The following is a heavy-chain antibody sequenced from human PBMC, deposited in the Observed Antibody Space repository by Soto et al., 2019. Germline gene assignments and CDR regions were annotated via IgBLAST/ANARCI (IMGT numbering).Heavy chain of an antibody. D-gene: IGHD2-2*01. CDR3: ARIVVPASMPVLGWFDP. Sequence: ASVKVSCKASGYTFTSYGISWVRQAPGQGLEWMGWISAYNGNTNYAQKLQGRVTMTTDTSTSTAYMELRSLRPDDTAVYYCARIVVPASMPVLGWFDPWGQGTLVTVSS. J-gene: IGHJ5*02. V-gene: IGHV1-18*01. CDR1: GYTFTSYG. CDR2: ISAYNGNT.